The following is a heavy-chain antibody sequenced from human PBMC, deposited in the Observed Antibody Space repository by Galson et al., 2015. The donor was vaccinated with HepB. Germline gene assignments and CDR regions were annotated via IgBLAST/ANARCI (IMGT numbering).Heavy chain of an antibody. CDR1: GFTFRYYT. CDR3: ARGATLNYAMDV. J-gene: IGHJ6*02. CDR2: ISTSSVTT. V-gene: IGHV3-48*02. Sequence: SLRLSCAASGFTFRYYTMHWVRQAPGKGPEWVSSISTSSVTTYYADSMKGQLTISRDNAKNLLYLQMNSLRDDDTAVYYCARGATLNYAMDVWGQGTTVTVSS.